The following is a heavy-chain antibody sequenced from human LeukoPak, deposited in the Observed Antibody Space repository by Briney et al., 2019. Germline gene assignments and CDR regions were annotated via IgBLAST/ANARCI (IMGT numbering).Heavy chain of an antibody. CDR1: GFTFSSYS. Sequence: GGSLRLSCAASGFTFSSYSMNWVRQAPGKGLEWVSSISSSSSYIYYADSVKGRFTISRDNAKNSLYLQMNSLRAEDTAVYYCARASSSGSYYHYWGQGTLVTVSS. CDR2: ISSSSSYI. CDR3: ARASSSGSYYHY. J-gene: IGHJ4*02. D-gene: IGHD1-26*01. V-gene: IGHV3-21*01.